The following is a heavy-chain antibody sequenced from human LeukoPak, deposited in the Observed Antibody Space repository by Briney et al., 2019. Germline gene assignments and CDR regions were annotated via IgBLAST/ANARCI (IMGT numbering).Heavy chain of an antibody. CDR3: ARWRDTDPIYGMDV. CDR2: IIPIFGTA. V-gene: IGHV1-69*06. Sequence: ASVKVSCKASGGTFSSYAISWVRQAPGQGLEWMGGIIPIFGTANYAQKFQGRVTITADKSTSTAYMELSSLRSEDTAVYYCARWRDTDPIYGMDVWGQGTTVTVSS. CDR1: GGTFSSYA. D-gene: IGHD5-18*01. J-gene: IGHJ6*02.